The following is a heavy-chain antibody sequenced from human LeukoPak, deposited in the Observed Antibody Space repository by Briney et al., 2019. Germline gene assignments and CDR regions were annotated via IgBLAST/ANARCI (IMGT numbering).Heavy chain of an antibody. CDR3: ARRRDYFDS. V-gene: IGHV4-59*08. Sequence: SETLSLTCTVSGGSISSYYWSWIRQPPGKGLEWIGYIYYSGSTNYNPSLKSRVTISVDTSKSQLSLKLNSVTAADTAVYYCARRRDYFDSWGQGTLVTVSS. CDR1: GGSISSYY. CDR2: IYYSGST. J-gene: IGHJ4*02.